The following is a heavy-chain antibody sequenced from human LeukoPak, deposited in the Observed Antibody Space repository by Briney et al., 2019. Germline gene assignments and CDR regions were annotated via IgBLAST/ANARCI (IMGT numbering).Heavy chain of an antibody. CDR2: INPSGGST. Sequence: ASVKVSCKASGYTFTSYYMHWVRQAPGQGLEWMGIINPSGGSTSYAQKFQGRVTMTRDTSTSTVYMELSSLRSEDTAVYYCARDWVFGYCSSTSCHFDYWGQGTLVTVSS. J-gene: IGHJ4*02. D-gene: IGHD2-2*01. CDR3: ARDWVFGYCSSTSCHFDY. CDR1: GYTFTSYY. V-gene: IGHV1-46*01.